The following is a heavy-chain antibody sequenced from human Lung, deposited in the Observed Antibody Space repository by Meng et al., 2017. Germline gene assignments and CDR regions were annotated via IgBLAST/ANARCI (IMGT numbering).Heavy chain of an antibody. CDR2: INHSGST. CDR1: GGSFSYYY. CDR3: ARGPTTMAHDFDY. V-gene: IGHV4-34*01. Sequence: QRQLTQWGPGLLKPSEPLSLTCFVSGGSFSYYYWSWIRQPPGKGLEWIGEINHSGSTNYNPSLESRATISVDTSQNNLSLKLSSVTAADSAVYYCARGPTTMAHDFDYWGQGTLVTVSS. J-gene: IGHJ4*02. D-gene: IGHD4-11*01.